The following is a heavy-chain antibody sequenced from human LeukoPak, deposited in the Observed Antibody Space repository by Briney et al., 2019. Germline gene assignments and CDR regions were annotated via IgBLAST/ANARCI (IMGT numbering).Heavy chain of an antibody. CDR1: GFTFSTFE. CDR2: INSGGGHI. J-gene: IGHJ3*02. D-gene: IGHD5-18*01. Sequence: PGGSLTLSCAASGFTFSTFEMICVRQAPGKGLEWVSYINSGGGHIYYTDSMKGRLTLSRDNAKNSLYLQMTSLRAEDTAVYYCARGSRGSSYGLAFDIWGQGTVVTVSS. CDR3: ARGSRGSSYGLAFDI. V-gene: IGHV3-48*03.